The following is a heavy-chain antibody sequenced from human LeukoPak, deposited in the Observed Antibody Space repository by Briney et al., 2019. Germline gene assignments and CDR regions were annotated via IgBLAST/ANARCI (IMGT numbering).Heavy chain of an antibody. Sequence: GGSLRLSCAASGFTVSSNYMSWVRQAPGKGLEWVSVIYSGGSTYYADSVKGRFTISRDNSKNTLYLQMNSLRVEDTAVYYCAREMRGVRGVIPYYYMDVWGKGTTVTVSS. V-gene: IGHV3-53*01. CDR3: AREMRGVRGVIPYYYMDV. CDR2: IYSGGST. J-gene: IGHJ6*03. D-gene: IGHD3-10*01. CDR1: GFTVSSNY.